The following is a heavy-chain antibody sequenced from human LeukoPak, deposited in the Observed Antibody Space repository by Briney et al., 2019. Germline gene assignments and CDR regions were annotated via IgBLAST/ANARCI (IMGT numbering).Heavy chain of an antibody. CDR1: GYTFTSYD. D-gene: IGHD6-13*01. J-gene: IGHJ4*02. CDR2: MNPNSGNT. Sequence: ASVRVSCKASGYTFTSYDNNWVRQATGQGLEWMGWMNPNSGNTGYAQKFQGRVTMTRNTSISTAYMELSSLRSEDTAVYYCARGIAAAGTGSYFDYWGQGTLVTVSS. CDR3: ARGIAAAGTGSYFDY. V-gene: IGHV1-8*01.